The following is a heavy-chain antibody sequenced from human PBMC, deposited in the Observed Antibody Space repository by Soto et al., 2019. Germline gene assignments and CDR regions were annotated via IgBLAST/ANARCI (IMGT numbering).Heavy chain of an antibody. D-gene: IGHD3-22*01. J-gene: IGHJ4*02. CDR1: GFTFSSYE. V-gene: IGHV3-48*03. CDR3: ARYDSSGYYFGY. Sequence: GSLRLSCAASGFTFSSYEMNWVRQAPGKGLEWVSYISSSGSTIYYADSVKGRFTISRDNAKNSLYLQMNSLRAEDTAVYYCARYDSSGYYFGYWGQGTLVTVSS. CDR2: ISSSGSTI.